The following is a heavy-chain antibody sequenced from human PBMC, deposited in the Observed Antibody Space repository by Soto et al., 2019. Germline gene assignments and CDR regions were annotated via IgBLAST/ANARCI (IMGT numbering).Heavy chain of an antibody. D-gene: IGHD3-9*01. CDR3: ESDNPRYSGWEV. J-gene: IGHJ6*01. CDR2: ISSSSSTI. Sequence: EVQLVESGGGLVQPGGSLRLSCEASGFTLSSYSMNWARQAPGQGLEWVSYISSSSSTIYYADSVKGRFTISRDNAKNSLYLQLITFRDLVTAVYYGESDNPRYSGWEVWGPATTVNISS. CDR1: GFTLSSYS. V-gene: IGHV3-48*02.